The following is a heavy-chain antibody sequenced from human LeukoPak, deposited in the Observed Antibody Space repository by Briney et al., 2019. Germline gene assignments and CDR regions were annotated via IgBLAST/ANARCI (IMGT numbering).Heavy chain of an antibody. CDR1: GFTFSDYW. V-gene: IGHV3-7*01. CDR2: INQDESEK. J-gene: IGHJ3*02. Sequence: PGGSLRLSCAASGFTFSDYWMSWVRQAPGKGLEWVADINQDESEKYYVDSMRGRITISRDNAKNSLYLQMNSLRAEDTAVYYCARDTVGKGNAFGIWGQGTMVTVSS. CDR3: ARDTVGKGNAFGI.